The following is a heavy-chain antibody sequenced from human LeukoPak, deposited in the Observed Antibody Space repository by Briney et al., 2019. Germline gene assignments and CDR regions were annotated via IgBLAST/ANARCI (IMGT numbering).Heavy chain of an antibody. V-gene: IGHV1-2*02. CDR2: INPNSGGT. CDR3: ARDFSGSYSNDY. D-gene: IGHD1-26*01. J-gene: IGHJ4*02. Sequence: ASVKVSCKASGYTFTGYYMHWVRQAPGQGLEWMGWINPNSGGTNYAQKFQGRVTMTRDTSISTAYMELSRLRSDDTAVYYCARDFSGSYSNDYWGQGTLVTVSS. CDR1: GYTFTGYY.